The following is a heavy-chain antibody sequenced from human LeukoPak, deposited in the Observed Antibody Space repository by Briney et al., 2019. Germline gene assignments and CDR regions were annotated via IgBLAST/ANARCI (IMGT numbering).Heavy chain of an antibody. CDR1: GFTFSSYA. Sequence: GGSLRLSCAASGFTFSSYAMNWVRQAPGKGLEWVSAISGGAGSTYYADSVKGRFTISRDNSKNTLYLQMNSLRAEDTAVYYCAKHPAVVEVAPSTFDYWGQGALVTVSS. V-gene: IGHV3-23*01. CDR2: ISGGAGST. D-gene: IGHD2-15*01. CDR3: AKHPAVVEVAPSTFDY. J-gene: IGHJ4*02.